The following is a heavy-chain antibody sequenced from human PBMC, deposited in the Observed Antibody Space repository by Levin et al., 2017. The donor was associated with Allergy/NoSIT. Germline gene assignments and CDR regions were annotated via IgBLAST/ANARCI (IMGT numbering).Heavy chain of an antibody. V-gene: IGHV4-4*02. Sequence: NASETLSLTCAVSGGSIIDTYWWSWVRQSPTKGLEWIGEVYHSGGTNYNPSLKSRVTMSVDKSNNQFSLKLNSVTAADTAVYFCARVGSDGSYGFFDYWGQGTLVTVSS. J-gene: IGHJ4*02. CDR1: GGSIIDTYW. D-gene: IGHD5-24*01. CDR3: ARVGSDGSYGFFDY. CDR2: VYHSGGT.